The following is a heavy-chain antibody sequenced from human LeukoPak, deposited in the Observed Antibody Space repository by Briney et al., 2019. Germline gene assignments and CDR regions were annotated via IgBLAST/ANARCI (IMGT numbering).Heavy chain of an antibody. V-gene: IGHV4-30-4*02. CDR1: GGSISSGDYY. D-gene: IGHD6-13*01. Sequence: SETLSLTCTVSGGSISSGDYYWSWIRQPPGKGLEWIGYIYYSGSTYYNPSLKSRVTISVDTSKNQFSLKLSSVTAADTAVYYCARAGIAAAGTKSVHWFDPWGQGTLVTVSS. CDR3: ARAGIAAAGTKSVHWFDP. J-gene: IGHJ5*02. CDR2: IYYSGST.